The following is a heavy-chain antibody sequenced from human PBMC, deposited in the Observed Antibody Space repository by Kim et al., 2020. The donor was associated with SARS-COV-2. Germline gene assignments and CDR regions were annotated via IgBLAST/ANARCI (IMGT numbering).Heavy chain of an antibody. CDR2: IKNDATGTT. Sequence: GGSLRLSCAASGFTFNVAWMHWVRQAPGKGLVWLSHIKNDATGTTTYADSVKGRFTISRDNAENTVYLQMSSLRAEDTAVYYCARDKGYSMDVWGQGTTVTVSS. J-gene: IGHJ6*02. CDR3: ARDKGYSMDV. CDR1: GFTFNVAW. V-gene: IGHV3-74*01.